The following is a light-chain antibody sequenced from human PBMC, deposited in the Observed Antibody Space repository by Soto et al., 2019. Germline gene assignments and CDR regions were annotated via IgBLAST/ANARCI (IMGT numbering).Light chain of an antibody. V-gene: IGKV3-20*01. CDR2: GAS. CDR1: QSVSSSY. CDR3: QQCGSSPIT. J-gene: IGKJ5*01. Sequence: IVLTQAPGTLSFSPGEIATLSVRASQSVSSSYLAWYQQKHGQAPRLLIYGASSRATGIPDRFSGSGSGTDFTLTISRLEPEDFAVYYCQQCGSSPITFGQGTRLEIK.